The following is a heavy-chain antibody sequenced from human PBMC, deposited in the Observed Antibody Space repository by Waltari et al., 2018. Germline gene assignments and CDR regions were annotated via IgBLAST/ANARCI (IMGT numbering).Heavy chain of an antibody. CDR1: GGSISSYY. Sequence: QVQLQESGPGLVKPSETLSLTCTVSGGSISSYYWSWIRQPPGKGLEWIGYIYYSGSTNYNPSLKSRVTISVDTSKNQFSLKLSSVTAADTAVYYCAGDIRPWYFDLWGRGTLVTVSS. J-gene: IGHJ2*01. V-gene: IGHV4-59*01. CDR3: AGDIRPWYFDL. CDR2: IYYSGST.